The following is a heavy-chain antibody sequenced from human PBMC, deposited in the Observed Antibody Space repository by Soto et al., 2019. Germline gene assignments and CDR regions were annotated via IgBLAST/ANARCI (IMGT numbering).Heavy chain of an antibody. V-gene: IGHV1-69*13. D-gene: IGHD3-3*01. Sequence: RASVKVSCKASGYTFTSYGISWVRQAPGQGLEWMGGIIPIFGIGNDAQRFQGRVTITADESTGTAYMELSSLRSEDTGVYYCARSAITLFGVVSIPPHYYSEMDVWGQGTTVTVSS. CDR3: ARSAITLFGVVSIPPHYYSEMDV. CDR2: IIPIFGIG. CDR1: GYTFTSYG. J-gene: IGHJ6*02.